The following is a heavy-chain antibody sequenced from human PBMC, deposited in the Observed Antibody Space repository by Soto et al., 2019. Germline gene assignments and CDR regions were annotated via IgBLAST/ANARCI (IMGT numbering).Heavy chain of an antibody. D-gene: IGHD6-19*01. CDR3: ARGGIAVAGEDY. V-gene: IGHV4-31*03. CDR2: IYYSGST. Sequence: SETLSLTCTVSGGSISSGGYYWSWIRQHPGKGLEWIGYIYYSGSTYYNPSLKSRVTISVDTSKNQFSPKLSSVTAADTAVYYCARGGIAVAGEDYWGQGTLVTVSS. CDR1: GGSISSGGYY. J-gene: IGHJ4*02.